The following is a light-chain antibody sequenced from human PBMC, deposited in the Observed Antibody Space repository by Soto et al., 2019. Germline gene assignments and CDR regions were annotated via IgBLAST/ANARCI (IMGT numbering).Light chain of an antibody. Sequence: EIMMTQSPATLSVSPGERATLSCRASQSVKSSLAWYQQKPGQAPRLLIYGTSARATGIPATFSGSGSGTEFTLTISSLQSEDFAIYYCQQYDNWPSVTFGGGTKVDI. V-gene: IGKV3-15*01. J-gene: IGKJ4*01. CDR2: GTS. CDR1: QSVKSS. CDR3: QQYDNWPSVT.